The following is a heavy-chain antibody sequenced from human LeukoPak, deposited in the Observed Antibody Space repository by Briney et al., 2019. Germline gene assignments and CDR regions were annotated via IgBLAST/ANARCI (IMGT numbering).Heavy chain of an antibody. CDR1: GGSISSYY. V-gene: IGHV4-4*07. D-gene: IGHD1-26*01. J-gene: IGHJ2*01. Sequence: SETLSLTCTVSGGSISSYYWSWIRQPAGKGLEWIGRIYTSGSTNYNPSLKSRVTMSVDTSKNQFSLKLSSVTAADTAVYYCARDQSHTVGATIYWYFDLWGRGTLVTVSS. CDR3: ARDQSHTVGATIYWYFDL. CDR2: IYTSGST.